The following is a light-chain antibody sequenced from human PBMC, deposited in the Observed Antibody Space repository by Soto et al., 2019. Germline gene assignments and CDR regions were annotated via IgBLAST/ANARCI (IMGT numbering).Light chain of an antibody. V-gene: IGLV1-44*01. CDR2: TND. CDR3: ATWDDGLNGWV. J-gene: IGLJ3*02. CDR1: SSNIGRNT. Sequence: QSVLTQPPSASGTPGQRVTISCSGSSSNIGRNTVNWYQQLPGTAPKLLIFTNDQRPSELPDRFSGSNSGTSASLAISGLQSDDEADYYCATWDDGLNGWVFGGGTKVTVL.